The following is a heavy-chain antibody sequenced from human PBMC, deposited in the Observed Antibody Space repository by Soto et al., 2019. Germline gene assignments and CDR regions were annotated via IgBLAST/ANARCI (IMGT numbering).Heavy chain of an antibody. J-gene: IGHJ6*02. V-gene: IGHV1-18*01. D-gene: IGHD3-10*01. CDR3: ARDHPGKSRTSDYYGMDV. CDR2: ISAYNGNT. Sequence: GASVKVSCKASGYTFTSYGISWVRQAPGQALEWMGWISAYNGNTNYAQKLQGRVTMTTDTSTSTAYMELRSLRSDDTAVYYCARDHPGKSRTSDYYGMDVWGQGTTVTVS. CDR1: GYTFTSYG.